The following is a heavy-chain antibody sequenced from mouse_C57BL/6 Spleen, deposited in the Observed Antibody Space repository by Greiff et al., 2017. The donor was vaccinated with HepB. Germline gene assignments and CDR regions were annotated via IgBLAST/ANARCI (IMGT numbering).Heavy chain of an antibody. CDR1: GYTFTSYW. CDR2: IHPNSGST. Sequence: QVQLQQPGAELVKPGASVKLSCKASGYTFTSYWMHWVKQRPGQGLEWIGMIHPNSGSTNYNEKFKSKATLTVDKSSSTAYMQLSSLTSEDSAVYYCARYDSNYGWFAYWGQGTLVTVSA. V-gene: IGHV1-64*01. CDR3: ARYDSNYGWFAY. J-gene: IGHJ3*01. D-gene: IGHD2-5*01.